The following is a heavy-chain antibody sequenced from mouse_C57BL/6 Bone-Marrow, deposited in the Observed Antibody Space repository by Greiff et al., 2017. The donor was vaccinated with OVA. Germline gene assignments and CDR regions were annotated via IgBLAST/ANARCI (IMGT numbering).Heavy chain of an antibody. D-gene: IGHD3-3*01. J-gene: IGHJ1*03. Sequence: EVMLVESGGGLVKPGGSLKLSCAASGFTFSSYAMSWVRQTPEKRLEWVATISDGGSYTYYPDNVKGRFTISRDNAKNNLYLQMSHLKSEDTAMYYCARDRGPRYWYFDVWGTGTTVTVSS. V-gene: IGHV5-4*01. CDR1: GFTFSSYA. CDR3: ARDRGPRYWYFDV. CDR2: ISDGGSYT.